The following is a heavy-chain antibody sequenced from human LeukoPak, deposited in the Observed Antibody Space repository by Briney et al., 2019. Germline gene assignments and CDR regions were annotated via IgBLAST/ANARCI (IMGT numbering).Heavy chain of an antibody. CDR3: AKRYCSSTTCYDDRGAFDY. D-gene: IGHD2-2*01. CDR2: IYHSGST. Sequence: SETLSLTCTVSGYSISSGNYWDWIRQPPGKGLEWIGSIYHSGSTYYNPSLKSRVTISVDTSKNQFSLKLSSVTVADTAVYYCAKRYCSSTTCYDDRGAFDYWGQGTLVTVSS. V-gene: IGHV4-38-2*02. J-gene: IGHJ4*02. CDR1: GYSISSGNY.